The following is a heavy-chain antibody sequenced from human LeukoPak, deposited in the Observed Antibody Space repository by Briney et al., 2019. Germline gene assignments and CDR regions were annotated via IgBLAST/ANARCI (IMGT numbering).Heavy chain of an antibody. V-gene: IGHV1-2*02. D-gene: IGHD2-2*01. CDR2: VNPDRGGT. CDR1: GYTFTAYY. CDR3: ARIHCSSTSCYYFDY. Sequence: ASVRVSCKASGYTFTAYYMHWVRQAPGRGLEWVGWVNPDRGGTNYAQKFQGRVTMTRDTSINTAYMDLSRLTSDDTAVYYCARIHCSSTSCYYFDYWGQGTLVTVSS. J-gene: IGHJ4*02.